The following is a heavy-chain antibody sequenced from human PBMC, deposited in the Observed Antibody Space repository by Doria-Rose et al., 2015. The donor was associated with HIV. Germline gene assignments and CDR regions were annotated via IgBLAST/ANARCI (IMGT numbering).Heavy chain of an antibody. CDR1: GGSFSNYY. CDR2: INHSGST. Sequence: PLQQWGAGLLKPSGTLSLNCAVYGGSFSNYYWTWIRQPPGKGLEWIGEINHSGSTNYNPSLKSRVTISVDTSKNQFSLKLSSVTAADMAVYYCARSFTMVQGVTNWFDPWGQGTRGTVSA. D-gene: IGHD3-10*01. V-gene: IGHV4-34*01. CDR3: ARSFTMVQGVTNWFDP. J-gene: IGHJ5*02.